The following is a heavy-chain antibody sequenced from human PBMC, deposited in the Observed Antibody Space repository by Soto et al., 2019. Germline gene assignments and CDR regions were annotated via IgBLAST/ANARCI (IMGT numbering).Heavy chain of an antibody. CDR2: IFPGGST. J-gene: IGHJ4*02. Sequence: SLRLSCAASGFTFSTYTMKWVRQAPGQGLEWVAGIFPGGSTYYANSVKGRFTISRDHSQSSVFLQMSSLRDEDTAVYYCAKDRQPDGIWTFALWGQGTLVTVSS. V-gene: IGHV3-23*03. CDR1: GFTFSTYT. D-gene: IGHD3-9*01. CDR3: AKDRQPDGIWTFAL.